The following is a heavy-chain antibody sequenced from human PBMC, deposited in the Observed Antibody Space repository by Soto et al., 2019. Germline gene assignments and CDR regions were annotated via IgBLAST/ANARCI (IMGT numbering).Heavy chain of an antibody. V-gene: IGHV4-59*01. Sequence: PSETLSLTCTVSGGSISSYYWSWIRQPPGKGLEWIGYIYYSGDTNYNPSLKSRVTISVDTSKNQFSLSLSSLTAADTAVYFCAAGEASSRNLAPYYLDFWGQGTLVTVSS. CDR1: GGSISSYY. D-gene: IGHD6-13*01. CDR3: AAGEASSRNLAPYYLDF. J-gene: IGHJ4*02. CDR2: IYYSGDT.